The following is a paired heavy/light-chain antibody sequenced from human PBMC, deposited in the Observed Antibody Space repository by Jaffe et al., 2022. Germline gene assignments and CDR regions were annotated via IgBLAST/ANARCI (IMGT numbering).Light chain of an antibody. CDR3: QQFDTSSKYT. Sequence: EIVLTQSPGTLSLSPGERATLSCRASQTVTTSSLAWYQQKPGQPPRLLIYAASTRATGIRDRFSGSGSGTDFTLTISRLEPEDFAVYYCQQFDTSSKYTFGQGTKLEIK. CDR2: AAS. CDR1: QTVTTSS. J-gene: IGKJ2*01. V-gene: IGKV3-20*01.
Heavy chain of an antibody. CDR2: INPGNGGT. V-gene: IGHV1-46*03. Sequence: QVQLVQSGAEVKTPGASVKVSCKTSGYTFNLHWVRQAPGQGLEWMGIINPGNGGTIYAKKFQGRVTMTRDTSTSTVYMELSSLRSEDTAVYYCAREPAHDAWYFDYWGQGTLVTVSS. CDR3: AREPAHDAWYFDY. CDR1: GYTFN. J-gene: IGHJ4*02. D-gene: IGHD2-2*01.